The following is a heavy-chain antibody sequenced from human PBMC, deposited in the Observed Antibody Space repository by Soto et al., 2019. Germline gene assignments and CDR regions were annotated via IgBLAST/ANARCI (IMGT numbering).Heavy chain of an antibody. J-gene: IGHJ6*02. CDR2: IYPGDSDT. CDR1: GYSFTSYW. Sequence: PGESLKISCKGSGYSFTSYWIGWVRQMPGKGLEWMGIIYPGDSDTRYSPSFQGQVTISADKSISTAYLQWSSLKASDTAMYYCARHRRTSLFATIHAAFHMDYGMDFWGQGTTVTVSS. CDR3: ARHRRTSLFATIHAAFHMDYGMDF. V-gene: IGHV5-51*01. D-gene: IGHD5-12*01.